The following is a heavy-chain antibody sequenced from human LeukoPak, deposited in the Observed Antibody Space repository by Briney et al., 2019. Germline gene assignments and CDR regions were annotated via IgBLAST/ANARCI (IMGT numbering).Heavy chain of an antibody. V-gene: IGHV4-61*02. Sequence: SETLSLTCTVSGGSISSGSYSWSWIRQPAGKGLEWIGRIYTSGSTNYNPSLKSRVTISVDTSKNQFSLKLSSVAAADTAVYYCARARWLSTYYFDYWGQGTLVTVSS. D-gene: IGHD4-23*01. CDR1: GGSISSGSYS. J-gene: IGHJ4*02. CDR3: ARARWLSTYYFDY. CDR2: IYTSGST.